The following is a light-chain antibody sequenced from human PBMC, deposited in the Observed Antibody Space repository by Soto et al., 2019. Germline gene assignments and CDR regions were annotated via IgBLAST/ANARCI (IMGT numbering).Light chain of an antibody. J-gene: IGKJ1*01. V-gene: IGKV3-20*01. CDR1: QSVTSY. CDR2: GAS. Sequence: EIVLTQSPATLSLSPGERATLSSRASQSVTSYLAWYPQXPRQAPRVLIYGASSRATGIPDRFSGSGSRTDFTLTISRLEPEDFAVYYCQQYGSSPTFGQGTKVDIK. CDR3: QQYGSSPT.